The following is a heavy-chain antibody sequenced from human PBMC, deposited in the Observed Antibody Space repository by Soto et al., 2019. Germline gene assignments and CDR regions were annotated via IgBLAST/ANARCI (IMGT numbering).Heavy chain of an antibody. CDR1: GFTFSSYD. V-gene: IGHV3-13*01. D-gene: IGHD3-10*01. J-gene: IGHJ6*02. Sequence: GGSLRLSCAASGFTFSSYDMHWVRQATGKGLEWVSAIGTAGDTYYPGSVKGRFTISRENGKNSLYLQMNSLRAEDTAVYYCARVGGGSGSYYYYYGMDVWGQGTTVTVSS. CDR3: ARVGGGSGSYYYYYGMDV. CDR2: IGTAGDT.